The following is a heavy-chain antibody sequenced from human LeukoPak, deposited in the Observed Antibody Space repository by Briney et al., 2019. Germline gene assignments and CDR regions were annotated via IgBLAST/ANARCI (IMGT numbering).Heavy chain of an antibody. CDR1: GFTFSRYT. D-gene: IGHD5-24*01. V-gene: IGHV3-21*01. Sequence: GESLRLSCAASGFTFSRYTLTWVRQAPGKGLEWVSSISSSSSYIYYADSVEGRFTISRDNAKNSLYLQINSLRAEDTAVYYCARAGDGYNDAVDIWGQGTMVTVSS. CDR2: ISSSSSYI. CDR3: ARAGDGYNDAVDI. J-gene: IGHJ3*02.